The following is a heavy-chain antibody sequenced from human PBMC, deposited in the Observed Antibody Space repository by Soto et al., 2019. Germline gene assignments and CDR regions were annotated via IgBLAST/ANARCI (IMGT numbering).Heavy chain of an antibody. V-gene: IGHV4-39*07. CDR2: IYYSGST. CDR1: GGSISSSSYY. J-gene: IGHJ5*02. D-gene: IGHD5-18*01. Sequence: SETLSLTCTVSGGSISSSSYYWGWIRQPPGKGLEWIGNIYYSGSTNYNPSLKSRVTISVDTSKNQFSLKLSSVTAADTAVYYCARSLGYRNWFDPWGQGTLVTVSS. CDR3: ARSLGYRNWFDP.